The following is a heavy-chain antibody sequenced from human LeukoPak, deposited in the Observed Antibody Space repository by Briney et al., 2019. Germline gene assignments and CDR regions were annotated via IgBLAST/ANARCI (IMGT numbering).Heavy chain of an antibody. CDR1: GFTVSSNY. Sequence: GGSLRLSCAASGFTVSSNYMSWVRQAPGKGLEWVSVIYSGGSTYYADSVKGRFTISRDNSRNTLYLQMNSLRAEDTAVYYCARDSSYYYDSRGAFDIWGQGTMVTVSS. CDR2: IYSGGST. V-gene: IGHV3-53*01. J-gene: IGHJ3*02. CDR3: ARDSSYYYDSRGAFDI. D-gene: IGHD3-22*01.